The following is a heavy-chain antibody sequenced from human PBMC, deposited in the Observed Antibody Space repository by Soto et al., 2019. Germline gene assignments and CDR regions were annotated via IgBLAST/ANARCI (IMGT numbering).Heavy chain of an antibody. CDR2: IYWDDDK. V-gene: IGHV2-5*02. J-gene: IGHJ4*02. CDR3: AHIVVAGITYYFDS. Sequence: QITLKESGPTLVKPPQTLTLTCTFSGFSLSTSGVGVGWIRQPPGKALEWLTFIYWDDDKRNIPFLKSRLTITKDTSKNQVVLTMTHMDPVDTATYYCAHIVVAGITYYFDSWGQGTLVTVSS. CDR1: GFSLSTSGVG. D-gene: IGHD2-15*01.